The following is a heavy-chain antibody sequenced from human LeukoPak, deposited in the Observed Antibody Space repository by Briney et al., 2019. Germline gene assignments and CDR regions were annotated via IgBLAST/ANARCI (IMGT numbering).Heavy chain of an antibody. CDR2: IFYSGST. V-gene: IGHV4-59*01. J-gene: IGHJ5*02. CDR1: GGSISSYY. D-gene: IGHD3-3*01. Sequence: PSETLSLTCTVSGGSISSYYWSWIRQPPGKGLEWIGYIFYSGSTNYNPSLKSRVTISVDTSKNQFSLKLSSVTAADTAVYYCARVFSYPLRAPFDPWGQGTLVTVSP. CDR3: ARVFSYPLRAPFDP.